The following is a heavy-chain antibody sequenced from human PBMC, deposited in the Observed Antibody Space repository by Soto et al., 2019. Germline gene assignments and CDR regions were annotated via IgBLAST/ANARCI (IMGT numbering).Heavy chain of an antibody. J-gene: IGHJ4*02. CDR1: GGSISSGTYH. CDR3: AREMNYYATSGDSYFDY. CDR2: IYYSGST. V-gene: IGHV4-31*03. D-gene: IGHD3-22*01. Sequence: QVQLQESGPGLVKPSQTLSLTCTVSGGSISSGTYHWTWIRQHPEKGLEWIGYIYYSGSTYYNPSLTSRVTISVDTSKNQCSLRLSSVTAADTAVYYCAREMNYYATSGDSYFDYWGQGTLVTVSS.